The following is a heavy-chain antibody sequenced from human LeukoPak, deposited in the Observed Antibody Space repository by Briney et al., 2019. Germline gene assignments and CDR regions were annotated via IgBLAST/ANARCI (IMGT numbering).Heavy chain of an antibody. CDR3: ARDEIRYCSGGSCYFGNY. Sequence: QPGGSLRLSCAASGFTFSSYAMSWVRQAPGKGLEWVSAVSGSGGSTYYADSVKGRFTISRDNSKNTLYLQMNSLRAEDTAVYYCARDEIRYCSGGSCYFGNYWGQGTLVTVSS. CDR1: GFTFSSYA. D-gene: IGHD2-15*01. V-gene: IGHV3-23*01. J-gene: IGHJ4*02. CDR2: VSGSGGST.